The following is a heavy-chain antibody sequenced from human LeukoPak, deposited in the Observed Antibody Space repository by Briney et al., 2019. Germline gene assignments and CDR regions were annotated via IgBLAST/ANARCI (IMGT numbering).Heavy chain of an antibody. J-gene: IGHJ6*02. V-gene: IGHV4-34*01. CDR1: VGPSVVTT. CDR3: ARANYGDYVWPGYYYGMDV. Sequence: SSETLSSPALSMVGPSVVTTGAGSASPQGRGWSGLGEINHSGSTNYNPSLKSRVTISVDTSKNQFSLKLSSVTAADTAVYYCARANYGDYVWPGYYYGMDVWGQGTTVTVSS. CDR2: INHSGST. D-gene: IGHD4-17*01.